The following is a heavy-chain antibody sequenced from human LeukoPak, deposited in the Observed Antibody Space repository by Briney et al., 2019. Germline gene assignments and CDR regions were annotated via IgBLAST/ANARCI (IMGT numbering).Heavy chain of an antibody. J-gene: IGHJ5*02. CDR1: GVSFSGYY. V-gene: IGHV4-34*01. D-gene: IGHD3-10*01. CDR3: ARGVLWFGEYRP. Sequence: PSETLSLTCAVYGVSFSGYYWSWIRQPPGKGLEWIGEINHSGSTNYNASLKSRVTISVDTSKNQFSLKLSSVTAADTAVYYCARGVLWFGEYRPWGQGTLVTVSS. CDR2: INHSGST.